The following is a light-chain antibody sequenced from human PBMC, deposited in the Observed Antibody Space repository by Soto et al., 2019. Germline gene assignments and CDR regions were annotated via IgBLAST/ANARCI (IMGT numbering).Light chain of an antibody. CDR2: GNS. V-gene: IGLV1-40*01. CDR3: QSFGSSLSGYV. CDR1: SSNIGAGYD. Sequence: VLTQPPSVSGAPGQRVTISCTGSSSNIGAGYDVHWYQQVPGTAPKLLIYGNSNRPSGVPDRFSGSKSGTSASLAITGLXAEDEADYYCQSFGSSLSGYVFGTGTKVTLL. J-gene: IGLJ1*01.